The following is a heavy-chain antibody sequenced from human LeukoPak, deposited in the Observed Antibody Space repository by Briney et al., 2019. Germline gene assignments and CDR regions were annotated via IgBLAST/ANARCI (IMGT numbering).Heavy chain of an antibody. V-gene: IGHV4-59*01. Sequence: SETLSLTCPVSGGSIINYYWNWIRQPPGKGLEWIGQIYYSGSTNYNPSLKSRVTISVDTSKNRFSLKLSSVTAADTAIYYCARGRGGFYYFDYWGLGTMVTVS. CDR3: ARGRGGFYYFDY. J-gene: IGHJ4*02. D-gene: IGHD2-15*01. CDR2: IYYSGST. CDR1: GGSIINYY.